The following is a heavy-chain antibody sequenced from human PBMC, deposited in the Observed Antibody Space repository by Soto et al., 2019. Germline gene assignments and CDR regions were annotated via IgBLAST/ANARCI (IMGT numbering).Heavy chain of an antibody. V-gene: IGHV1-8*01. D-gene: IGHD1-26*01. CDR2: MNPKCDNT. J-gene: IGHJ4*02. Sequence: QVQLVQSGAEVKKPGASVKVSCKASGYTFTSYDINWVRQAAGQGLEWMGWMNPKCDNTGYAQKFQGRXXXXXXXXXXXXXXXXXXXXXXXXXXXYXXXXXXPXGATLLWDWGQGTLVTVSS. CDR3: XXXXXPXGATLLWD. CDR1: GYTFTSYD.